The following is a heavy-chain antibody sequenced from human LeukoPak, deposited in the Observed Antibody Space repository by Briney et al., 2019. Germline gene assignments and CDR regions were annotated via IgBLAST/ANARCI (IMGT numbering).Heavy chain of an antibody. V-gene: IGHV4-39*07. CDR3: ARESPTIFRVPFDY. CDR1: GGSISSSSYY. CDR2: IYYSGST. Sequence: KPSETLSLTCTVSGGSISSSSYYWGWIRQPPGKGLEWIGSIYYSGSTYYNPSLKSRVTISVDTSKNQFSLKLSSVTAADTAVYYCARESPTIFRVPFDYWGQGTLVTVSS. J-gene: IGHJ4*02. D-gene: IGHD3-9*01.